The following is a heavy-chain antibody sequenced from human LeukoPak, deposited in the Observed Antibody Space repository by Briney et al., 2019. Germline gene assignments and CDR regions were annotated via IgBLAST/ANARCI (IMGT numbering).Heavy chain of an antibody. CDR3: ARGVTGTTDAYYYYMDV. Sequence: SQTLSLTCTVSGGSISSGSYYWSWIRQPAGKGLEWIGRIYTSGSTDYNPSLKSRVTISVDTSKNQFSLKLSSVTAADTAVYYCARGVTGTTDAYYYYMDVWGKGTTVTVSS. CDR2: IYTSGST. CDR1: GGSISSGSYY. D-gene: IGHD1-7*01. V-gene: IGHV4-61*02. J-gene: IGHJ6*03.